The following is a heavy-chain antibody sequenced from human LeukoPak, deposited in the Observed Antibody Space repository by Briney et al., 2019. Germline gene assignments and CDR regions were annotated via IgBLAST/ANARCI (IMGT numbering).Heavy chain of an antibody. CDR3: AKDAGFDI. CDR1: GFTFSSYG. V-gene: IGHV3-30*18. CDR2: ISYDGSNK. J-gene: IGHJ3*02. Sequence: PGGSLRLSCAASGFTFSSYGMHWVRQAPGKGLEWVAVISYDGSNKYYADSVKGRFTISRDNSKNTLYLQMNSLRAEDTAVYYCAKDAGFDIWGQGTMVTVSS.